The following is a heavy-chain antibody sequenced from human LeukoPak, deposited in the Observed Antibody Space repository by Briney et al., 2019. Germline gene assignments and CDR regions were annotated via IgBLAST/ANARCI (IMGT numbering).Heavy chain of an antibody. Sequence: GGSLRLSCAASGFTFSNYGIHWVRQAPGKGLEWVAFIWYDGSNKYYADSVKGRFTISRDNSKNTLYLQMNSLRAEDTAVYYCAKDSGANQFSCYMDVWGKGTTVTVSS. CDR1: GFTFSNYG. CDR3: AKDSGANQFSCYMDV. D-gene: IGHD4/OR15-4a*01. V-gene: IGHV3-30*02. CDR2: IWYDGSNK. J-gene: IGHJ6*03.